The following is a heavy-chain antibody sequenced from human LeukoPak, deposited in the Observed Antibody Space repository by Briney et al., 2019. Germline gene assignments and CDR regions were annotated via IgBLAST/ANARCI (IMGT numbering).Heavy chain of an antibody. CDR3: AAEDDFLTGYYDFDY. J-gene: IGHJ4*02. CDR1: GFTFARSA. Sequence: GASVKVSCKASGFTFARSAVQWVRQARGQRPEWIGWIVIANGNTNYAQKFQERLTITRDMSTSTAYMDLSSLRSEDTAVYYCAAEDDFLTGYYDFDYWGQGTVVTVSS. V-gene: IGHV1-58*01. D-gene: IGHD3-9*01. CDR2: IVIANGNT.